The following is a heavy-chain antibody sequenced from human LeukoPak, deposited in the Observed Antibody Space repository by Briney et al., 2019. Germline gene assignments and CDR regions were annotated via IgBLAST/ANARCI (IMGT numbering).Heavy chain of an antibody. Sequence: ESGPTLVKPTQTLTLTCTFSGFSLSTSGVGGGWIRQPPGKALEWLALIYWDDDKRYSPSLKSRLTITKDTSKNQVVLTMTNMDPVDTATYYCAHRPPRITMVRGVILSAPYFDYWGQGTLVTVSS. CDR2: IYWDDDK. CDR1: GFSLSTSGVG. J-gene: IGHJ4*02. V-gene: IGHV2-5*02. CDR3: AHRPPRITMVRGVILSAPYFDY. D-gene: IGHD3-10*01.